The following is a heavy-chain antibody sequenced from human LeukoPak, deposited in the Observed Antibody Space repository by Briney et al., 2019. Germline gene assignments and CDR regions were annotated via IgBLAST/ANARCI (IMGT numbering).Heavy chain of an antibody. J-gene: IGHJ4*02. CDR1: EFTFSSYA. V-gene: IGHV3-23*01. D-gene: IGHD6-13*01. CDR2: ISGSGGST. CDR3: AKGTGYSSSWYEDY. Sequence: GGSLRLSCAASEFTFSSYAMSWVRQAPGKGLEWVSAISGSGGSTYYADSVKGRFTISRDNSKNTLYLQMNSLRAEDTAVYYCAKGTGYSSSWYEDYWGQGTLVTVSS.